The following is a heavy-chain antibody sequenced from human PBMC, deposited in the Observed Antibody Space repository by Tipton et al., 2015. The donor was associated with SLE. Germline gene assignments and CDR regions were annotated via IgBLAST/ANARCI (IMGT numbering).Heavy chain of an antibody. CDR3: ATTVTTWGAFDI. Sequence: QLVQSGGGLVQPGSSLRPSCAASGFTVSSNDMSWVRQAPGKGLEWVSVTYRGGSRYLADAVKGRFTVSRDNSKNTLYLQMDILRAADTAVYYCATTVTTWGAFDIWGQGTMVTVSS. CDR2: TYRGGSR. CDR1: GFTVSSND. J-gene: IGHJ3*02. V-gene: IGHV3-53*04. D-gene: IGHD4-17*01.